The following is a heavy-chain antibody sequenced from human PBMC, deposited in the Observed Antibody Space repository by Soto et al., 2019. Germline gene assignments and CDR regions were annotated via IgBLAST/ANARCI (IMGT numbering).Heavy chain of an antibody. CDR1: GFPFSIYS. Sequence: EVQLVESGGGLVQPGGSLRLTCAASGFPFSIYSMNWVRQAPGKGLEWSSYITSDTNTIKYADSVKGRFSISRDNAKNLVYLQMNSLRDEDTDVYFCARSVEGHFDYWGQGTVVTVSS. V-gene: IGHV3-48*02. CDR3: ARSVEGHFDY. J-gene: IGHJ4*02. CDR2: ITSDTNTI. D-gene: IGHD6-19*01.